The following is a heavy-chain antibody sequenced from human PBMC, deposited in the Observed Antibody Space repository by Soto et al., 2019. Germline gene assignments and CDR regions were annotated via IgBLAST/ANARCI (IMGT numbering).Heavy chain of an antibody. CDR3: ARDPGGRFDS. CDR2: IYYSGST. D-gene: IGHD1-26*01. V-gene: IGHV4-59*11. J-gene: IGHJ4*02. Sequence: SETLSLTCSVSGGSMSNHYWSWIRQSPGRGLEWIGHIYYSGSTNYNPSLSGRITTSVASSKKQFSLRLTSVTPADTAVYFCARDPGGRFDSWGQGTLVTVSS. CDR1: GGSMSNHY.